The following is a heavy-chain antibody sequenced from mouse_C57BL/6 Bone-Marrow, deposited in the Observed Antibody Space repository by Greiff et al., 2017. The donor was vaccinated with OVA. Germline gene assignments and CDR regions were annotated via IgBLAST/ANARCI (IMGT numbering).Heavy chain of an antibody. CDR2: IWSGGST. D-gene: IGHD2-4*01. CDR1: GFSLTSYG. CDR3: ASPYDYEGAWFAY. J-gene: IGHJ3*01. Sequence: QVQLKESGPGLVQPSQSLSITCTVSGFSLTSYGVHWVRQSPGKGLEWLGVIWSGGSTDYNAAFISRLSISKDNSKSQVFFKMNSRQADDTAIYYSASPYDYEGAWFAYWGQGTLVTVSA. V-gene: IGHV2-2*01.